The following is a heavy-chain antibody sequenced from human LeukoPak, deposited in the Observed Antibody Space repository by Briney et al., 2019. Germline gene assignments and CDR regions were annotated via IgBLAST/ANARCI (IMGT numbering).Heavy chain of an antibody. Sequence: GASVKVSCKASGYTFTGYYMHWVRQAPGQGLEWMGWINPNSGGTNYAQKFQGRVTMTRDTSISTAYMELSRLRSDDTAVYYCARGYCSSTSCYVDYYYYMDVWGKGTTVTISS. D-gene: IGHD2-2*01. CDR1: GYTFTGYY. CDR3: ARGYCSSTSCYVDYYYYMDV. CDR2: INPNSGGT. J-gene: IGHJ6*03. V-gene: IGHV1-2*02.